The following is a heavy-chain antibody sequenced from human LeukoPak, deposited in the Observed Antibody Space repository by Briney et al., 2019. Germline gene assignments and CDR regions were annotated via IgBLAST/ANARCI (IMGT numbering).Heavy chain of an antibody. V-gene: IGHV3-7*01. CDR3: ARVGTYYYDSSGYFDY. D-gene: IGHD3-22*01. Sequence: PGGSLRLSCAASGFTFSSYAMSWVRQAPGKGLEWVANIKQDGSEKYYVDSVKGRFTISRDNAKNSLYLQMNSLRAEDTAVYYCARVGTYYYDSSGYFDYWGQGTLVTVSS. J-gene: IGHJ4*02. CDR1: GFTFSSYA. CDR2: IKQDGSEK.